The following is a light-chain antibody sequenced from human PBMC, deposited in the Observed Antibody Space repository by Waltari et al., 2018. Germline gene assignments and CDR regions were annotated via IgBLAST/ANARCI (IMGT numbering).Light chain of an antibody. CDR3: QQYYTTPLT. V-gene: IGKV4-1*01. CDR2: WAS. Sequence: DIVMTQSPDSLAVSLGGRATLNCKSSRSLLYTSIDKSYLAWYPQKPGQPPKLLIYWASTRESGVPDRFSGSGSGTDFTLTISSLQAEDVAVYYCQQYYTTPLTFGPGTTVDIK. J-gene: IGKJ3*01. CDR1: RSLLYTSIDKSY.